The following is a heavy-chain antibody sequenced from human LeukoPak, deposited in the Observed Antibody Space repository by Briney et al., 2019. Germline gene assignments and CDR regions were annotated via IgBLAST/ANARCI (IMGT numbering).Heavy chain of an antibody. CDR1: GGTFSSYA. Sequence: ASVKVSCKASGGTFSSYAISWVRQAPGQGLEWMGRIIPILGIANYAQKFQGRATITADKSTSTAYMELSSLRSEDTAVYYCARDQGTIAVAGPIDYWGQGTLVTVSS. D-gene: IGHD6-19*01. CDR3: ARDQGTIAVAGPIDY. CDR2: IIPILGIA. V-gene: IGHV1-69*04. J-gene: IGHJ4*02.